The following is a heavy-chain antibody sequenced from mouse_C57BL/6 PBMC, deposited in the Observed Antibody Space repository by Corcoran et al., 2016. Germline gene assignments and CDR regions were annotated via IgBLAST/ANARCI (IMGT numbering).Heavy chain of an antibody. J-gene: IGHJ3*01. V-gene: IGHV1-26*01. D-gene: IGHD2-4*01. Sequence: EVQLQQSGPELVKPGASVKISCKASGYTFTDYYMNWVKQSHGKSLEWIGDINPNNGGTSYNQKFKGKATLTVDKSSSTAYMELRSLTSEDSAVYYCATGGYDYDDGGWGQGTLVTVSA. CDR3: ATGGYDYDDGG. CDR1: GYTFTDYY. CDR2: INPNNGGT.